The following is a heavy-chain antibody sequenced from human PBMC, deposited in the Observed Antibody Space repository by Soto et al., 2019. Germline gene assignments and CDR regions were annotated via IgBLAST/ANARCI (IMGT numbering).Heavy chain of an antibody. CDR2: IKSKTDGGTT. D-gene: IGHD6-19*01. V-gene: IGHV3-15*07. J-gene: IGHJ3*02. Sequence: PGGSLRLSCAASGFTFSNAWMNWVRQAPGKGLEWVGRIKSKTDGGTTDYAAPVKGRFTISRDDSKNTLYLQMNSLKTEDTAVYYCTTAYSSGWYVISAFDIWGQGTMVTVSS. CDR3: TTAYSSGWYVISAFDI. CDR1: GFTFSNAW.